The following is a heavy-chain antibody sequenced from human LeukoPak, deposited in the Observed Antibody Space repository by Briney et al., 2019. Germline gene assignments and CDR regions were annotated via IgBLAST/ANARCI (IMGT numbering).Heavy chain of an antibody. CDR3: ARGLGYCSGGSCYFFDY. D-gene: IGHD2-15*01. Sequence: KPSETLSLTCTVSGGSITSYYWSWIRQPAGKGLEWIGLIYSSGSTNYNPSLKSRVTMSVDTSKNQFSLNLSSVTAADTAVYYCARGLGYCSGGSCYFFDYWGQGTLVTVS. J-gene: IGHJ4*02. CDR2: IYSSGST. V-gene: IGHV4-4*07. CDR1: GGSITSYY.